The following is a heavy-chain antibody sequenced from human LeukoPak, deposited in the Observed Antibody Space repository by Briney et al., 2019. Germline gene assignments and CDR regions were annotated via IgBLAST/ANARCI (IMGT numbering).Heavy chain of an antibody. CDR2: INQDGREK. Sequence: GGSLTLSCPVSGFTFSSYWRTWVRQVPGKGLQWVANINQDGREKYYMDSMKGRLNISRDNTENSVFLQLTSLRPEDTGIYFCAKGRDYGDYWGQGTLVAVSS. CDR1: GFTFSSYW. CDR3: AKGRDYGDY. V-gene: IGHV3-7*01. J-gene: IGHJ4*02.